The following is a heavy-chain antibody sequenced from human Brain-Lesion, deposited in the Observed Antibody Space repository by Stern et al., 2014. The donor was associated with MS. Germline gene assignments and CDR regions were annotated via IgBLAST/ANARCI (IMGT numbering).Heavy chain of an antibody. Sequence: QVQLVESGPGLVKPSETLSLTCTVSGGSISSSTYYWAWIRQPPGKGLEWIGNIYYSGFTYYNPFLNSLVTISVDMSKNQFSLKLSSVTAADTAIYYCARHDSVPRPSQLYSARDRGPGYFDYWGQGTLVTVSS. V-gene: IGHV4-39*01. D-gene: IGHD1-26*01. CDR3: ARHDSVPRPSQLYSARDRGPGYFDY. CDR2: IYYSGFT. CDR1: GGSISSSTYY. J-gene: IGHJ4*02.